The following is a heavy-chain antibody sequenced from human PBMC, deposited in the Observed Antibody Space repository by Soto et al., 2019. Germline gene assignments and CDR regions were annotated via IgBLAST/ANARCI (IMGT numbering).Heavy chain of an antibody. V-gene: IGHV4-59*08. CDR2: FFYIGTT. D-gene: IGHD3-10*01. Sequence: PSETLSLTCTISGGSIGSYYWSWIRQSPEKGLERFVYFFYIGTTNYNPSLKSRVTLSVDTSKNQFSLKLSSVTAADTAVYYCARSLITMVPEADWGQGTLVTVSS. CDR1: GGSIGSYY. J-gene: IGHJ4*02. CDR3: ARSLITMVPEAD.